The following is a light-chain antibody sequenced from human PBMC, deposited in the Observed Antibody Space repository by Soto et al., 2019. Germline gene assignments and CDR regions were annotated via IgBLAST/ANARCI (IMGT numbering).Light chain of an antibody. CDR1: QNIGSN. Sequence: EVVMTQSPATLSVSPGERATFSCRASQNIGSNLVWYQQKPGQAPRLLIFAASTRATGIPARFSGSGSGTEFTLTITSLQPEDFAVYYCQQYNNWPFTFGPGTKVDIK. CDR2: AAS. V-gene: IGKV3-15*01. CDR3: QQYNNWPFT. J-gene: IGKJ3*01.